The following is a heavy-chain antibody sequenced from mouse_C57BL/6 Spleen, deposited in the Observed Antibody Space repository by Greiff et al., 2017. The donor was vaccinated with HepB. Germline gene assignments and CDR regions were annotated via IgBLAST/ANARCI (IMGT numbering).Heavy chain of an antibody. CDR1: GYTFTSYW. CDR3: ARSDGSSKAWFAY. Sequence: VQLQQPGAELVMPGASVKLSCKASGYTFTSYWMHWVKQRPGQGLEWIGEIDPSDSYTNYNQKFKGKSTLTVDKSSSTAYMQLSSLTSEDSAVYYCARSDGSSKAWFAYWGQGTLVTVSA. D-gene: IGHD1-1*01. V-gene: IGHV1-69*01. CDR2: IDPSDSYT. J-gene: IGHJ3*01.